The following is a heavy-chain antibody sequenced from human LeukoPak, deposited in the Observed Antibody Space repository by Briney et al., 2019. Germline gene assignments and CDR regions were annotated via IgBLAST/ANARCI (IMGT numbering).Heavy chain of an antibody. Sequence: GGSLRLSCAASGFTFSSYEMNWVRQAPGKGLDWVSYISTSGSTIYYADSVKGRFTISRDNAKNSLYLQMNSLRADDTAVYYCATSRTLDYWGQGTLVTVSS. CDR3: ATSRTLDY. V-gene: IGHV3-48*03. J-gene: IGHJ4*02. CDR1: GFTFSSYE. CDR2: ISTSGSTI. D-gene: IGHD2-2*01.